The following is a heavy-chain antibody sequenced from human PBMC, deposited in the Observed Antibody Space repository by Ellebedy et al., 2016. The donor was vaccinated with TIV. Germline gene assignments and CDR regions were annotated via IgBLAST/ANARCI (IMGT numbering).Heavy chain of an antibody. CDR1: GFTFSSYG. D-gene: IGHD5-18*01. V-gene: IGHV3-33*01. CDR3: ARANTAMVRRNHMDV. Sequence: GESLKISCAASGFTFSSYGMHWVRQAPGKGLDWVAVIWYDGSNKYYADSVNGRFTISRDNSKNTLYLQMNSLRAEDTAVFYCARANTAMVRRNHMDVWGQGTTVTVSS. J-gene: IGHJ6*02. CDR2: IWYDGSNK.